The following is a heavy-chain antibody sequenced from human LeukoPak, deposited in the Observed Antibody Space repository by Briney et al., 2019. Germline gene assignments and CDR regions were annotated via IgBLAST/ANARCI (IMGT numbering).Heavy chain of an antibody. D-gene: IGHD4-11*01. J-gene: IGHJ5*02. Sequence: SVKVSCKASGGTFSSYAISWVRQAPGQGLEWMGRIIPIFGTANYAQKFQGRVTITADKSTSTAYMELSSLRSEDTAVYYCASLAYNNWFDPWGQGTPVTVSS. CDR1: GGTFSSYA. CDR3: ASLAYNNWFDP. CDR2: IIPIFGTA. V-gene: IGHV1-69*06.